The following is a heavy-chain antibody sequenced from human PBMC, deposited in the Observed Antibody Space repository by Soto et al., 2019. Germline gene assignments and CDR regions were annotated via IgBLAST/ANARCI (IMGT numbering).Heavy chain of an antibody. V-gene: IGHV3-48*04. CDR1: GFTFSSYG. J-gene: IGHJ3*02. Sequence: GGSLRLSCAASGFTFSSYGMHWVRQAPCKGLEWVSYISSSGSTIYYADSVKGRFTISRDNAKNSLYLQMNSLRAEDTAVYYCARDRGYSWGAFDIWGQGTMVTVSS. D-gene: IGHD5-18*01. CDR2: ISSSGSTI. CDR3: ARDRGYSWGAFDI.